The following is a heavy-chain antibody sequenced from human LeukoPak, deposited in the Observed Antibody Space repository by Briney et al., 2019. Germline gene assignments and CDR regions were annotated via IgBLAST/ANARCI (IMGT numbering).Heavy chain of an antibody. D-gene: IGHD3-3*01. CDR2: IKTKTDGGTV. V-gene: IGHV3-15*01. J-gene: IGHJ4*02. Sequence: GGSLRLSCAASGFTFSNAWMTWVRQAPGKGLEWVGRIKTKTDGGTVDYAAPVKGRFTISRDDSKNIVYLQVNSLKTEDTAVYYCANVLRNCPGDYWGQGTLLTVSS. CDR3: ANVLRNCPGDY. CDR1: GFTFSNAW.